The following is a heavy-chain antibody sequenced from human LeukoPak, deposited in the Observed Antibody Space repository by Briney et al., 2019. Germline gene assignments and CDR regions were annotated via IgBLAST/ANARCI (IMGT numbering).Heavy chain of an antibody. V-gene: IGHV3-9*01. CDR1: GFTFDDYA. D-gene: IGHD3-22*01. CDR2: ISWNSGSI. Sequence: PGGSLRLSCAASGFTFDDYAMHWVRQAPGKGLEWVSGISWNSGSIGYADSVKGRFTISRDNAKNSLYLQMNSLRAEDTALYYCAKDIGVFDSSGYPPWYYGMDIWGQGTTVTVSS. J-gene: IGHJ6*02. CDR3: AKDIGVFDSSGYPPWYYGMDI.